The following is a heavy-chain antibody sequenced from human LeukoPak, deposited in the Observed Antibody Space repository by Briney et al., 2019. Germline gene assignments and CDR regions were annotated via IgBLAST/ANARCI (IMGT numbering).Heavy chain of an antibody. D-gene: IGHD6-13*01. CDR3: ARGSIAAAGTGQYYFDY. V-gene: IGHV4-34*01. CDR1: GGSFSGYY. Sequence: SSETLSLTCAVYGGSFSGYYWSWIRQPPGKGLEWIGEINHSGSTNYNPSLKSRVTISVDTSKNQFSLELSSVTAADTAVYYCARGSIAAAGTGQYYFDYWGQGTLVTVSS. CDR2: INHSGST. J-gene: IGHJ4*02.